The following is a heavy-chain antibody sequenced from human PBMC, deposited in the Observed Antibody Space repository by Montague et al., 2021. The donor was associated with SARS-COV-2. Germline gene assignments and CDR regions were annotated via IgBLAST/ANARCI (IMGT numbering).Heavy chain of an antibody. CDR2: TYYRSKWYN. J-gene: IGHJ6*02. CDR1: GDSVSSNSAT. Sequence: CAISGDSVSSNSATWNWVRQSPSRGLEWLGRTYYRSKWYNDYAVSVRGRVTINPATSKNQFSLQLNSVTPEDTAIYYCTSGREGNYNVMDVRGQGTTVTVSS. D-gene: IGHD1-1*01. CDR3: TSGREGNYNVMDV. V-gene: IGHV6-1*01.